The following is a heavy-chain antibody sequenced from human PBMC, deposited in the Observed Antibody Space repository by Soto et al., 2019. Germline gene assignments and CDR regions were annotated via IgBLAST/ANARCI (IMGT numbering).Heavy chain of an antibody. CDR2: IYHSGST. J-gene: IGHJ4*02. CDR3: ARSGGYSYGDY. D-gene: IGHD5-18*01. Sequence: SETLSLTCAVSGGSISSSNWWIWVRQPPGKGLEWIGEIYHSGSTNYNPSLKSRVTISVDKSKNQFSLKLTSVTAADTAVYYCARSGGYSYGDYWGQGTLVTVSS. CDR1: GGSISSSNW. V-gene: IGHV4-4*02.